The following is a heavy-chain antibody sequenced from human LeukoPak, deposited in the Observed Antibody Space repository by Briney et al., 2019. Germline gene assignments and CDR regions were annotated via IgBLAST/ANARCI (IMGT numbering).Heavy chain of an antibody. J-gene: IGHJ6*04. CDR1: GGSFSGYY. V-gene: IGHV4-34*01. CDR3: AGPYYGSGSYYNGPMDV. D-gene: IGHD3-10*01. Sequence: SQTLSLTCAVYGGSFSGYYWSWIRQPPGQGLEWIGEINHSGSTNYNPSLKSRVTISVDTSKNQFSLKLSSVTAADTAVYYYAGPYYGSGSYYNGPMDVWGKGTTVTVSA. CDR2: INHSGST.